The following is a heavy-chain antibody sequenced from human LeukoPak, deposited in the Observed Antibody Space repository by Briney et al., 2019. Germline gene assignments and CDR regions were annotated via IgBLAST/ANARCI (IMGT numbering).Heavy chain of an antibody. V-gene: IGHV3-30*03. CDR3: ARELHYDSSGYYSNDY. J-gene: IGHJ4*02. CDR2: ISYDGSDK. D-gene: IGHD3-22*01. Sequence: PGRSLRLSCAASGFTFSSYGMHWVRQAPGKGLEWVAVISYDGSDKYYADSVKGRFTISRDNSKNTLYLQMNSLRAEDTAVYYCARELHYDSSGYYSNDYWGQGTLVTVSS. CDR1: GFTFSSYG.